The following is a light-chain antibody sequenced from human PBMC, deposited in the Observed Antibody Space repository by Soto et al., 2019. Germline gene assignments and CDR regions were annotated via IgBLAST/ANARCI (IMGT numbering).Light chain of an antibody. CDR2: KAS. V-gene: IGKV1-5*03. CDR3: QQYNSYSPYT. Sequence: DIQMTQSPSTLSASVGDRVTITCRASQSISSWLAWYQQKPGKAPKLLIYKASSLESGVPSRFSGSGSGTEFNLTISSPQPDDFATYYCQQYNSYSPYTFGQGTKLEIK. J-gene: IGKJ2*01. CDR1: QSISSW.